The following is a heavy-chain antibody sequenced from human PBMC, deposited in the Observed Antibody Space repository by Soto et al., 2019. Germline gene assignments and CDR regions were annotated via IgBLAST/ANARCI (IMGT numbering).Heavy chain of an antibody. CDR3: ARSLSKPSYSSGWNYYYYGMDV. Sequence: SVKVSCKASGGTFSSYAISWVRQAPGQGLEWMGGIIPIFGTANYAQKFQGRVTITADKSTSTAYMELSSLRSEDTAVYYCARSLSKPSYSSGWNYYYYGMDVWGQGTTVTV. CDR1: GGTFSSYA. CDR2: IIPIFGTA. D-gene: IGHD6-19*01. V-gene: IGHV1-69*06. J-gene: IGHJ6*02.